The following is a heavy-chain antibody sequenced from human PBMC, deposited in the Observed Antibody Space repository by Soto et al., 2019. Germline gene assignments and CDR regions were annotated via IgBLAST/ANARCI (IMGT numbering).Heavy chain of an antibody. Sequence: SETLSLTCAVYGGSFSGYYWSWIRQPPGKGLEWIGEINHSGSTNYNPSLKSRVTISVDTSKNQFSLKLSSVTAADTAVYYCARSGIAAAGVXYWGQGTLVTVS. V-gene: IGHV4-34*01. CDR2: INHSGST. CDR3: ARSGIAAAGVXY. J-gene: IGHJ4*02. D-gene: IGHD6-13*01. CDR1: GGSFSGYY.